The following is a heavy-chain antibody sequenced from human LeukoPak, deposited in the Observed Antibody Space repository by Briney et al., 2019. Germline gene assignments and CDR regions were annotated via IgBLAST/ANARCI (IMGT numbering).Heavy chain of an antibody. D-gene: IGHD5-24*01. J-gene: IGHJ4*02. CDR3: ARSGEMATIMGD. CDR2: IYSGGST. CDR1: GFTFSSNY. V-gene: IGHV3-53*01. Sequence: PGGSLRLSCAASGFTFSSNYMSWVRRAPGKGLEWVSVIYSGGSTYYADSVKGRFTISRDNSKNTPYLQMNSRRADDTAVYYCARSGEMATIMGDWGQGTLVTVSS.